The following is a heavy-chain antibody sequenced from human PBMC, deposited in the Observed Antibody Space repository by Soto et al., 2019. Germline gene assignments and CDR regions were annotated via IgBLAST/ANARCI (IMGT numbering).Heavy chain of an antibody. CDR2: INAGNANT. D-gene: IGHD5-12*01. CDR1: GYTFTSYA. V-gene: IGHV1-3*05. J-gene: IGHJ4*02. CDR3: AKDTINDY. Sequence: QVQLVQSGAEEKKPGASVKVSCKASGYTFTSYAMHWVRQAPGQRLEWMGWINAGNANTKYSQKFQGRVTITRDTSASTAYKELSSLRSEDTAVYYCAKDTINDYWGQGTLVTVSS.